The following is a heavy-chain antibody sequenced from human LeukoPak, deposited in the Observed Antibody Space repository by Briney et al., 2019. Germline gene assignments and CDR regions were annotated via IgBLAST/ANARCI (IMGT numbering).Heavy chain of an antibody. Sequence: SETLSLTCTVSGASLGGSYWSWLRLPPGKGLGWIGFGHYSGTTKYSTALQSRVTVSVDTSKNQISLDLRSVTAADTAIYYCARHYGEGGRLFDWLFNIWGRGTLVTVSS. CDR2: GHYSGTT. CDR1: GASLGGSY. V-gene: IGHV4-59*08. J-gene: IGHJ1*01. CDR3: ARHYGEGGRLFDWLFNI. D-gene: IGHD3-9*01.